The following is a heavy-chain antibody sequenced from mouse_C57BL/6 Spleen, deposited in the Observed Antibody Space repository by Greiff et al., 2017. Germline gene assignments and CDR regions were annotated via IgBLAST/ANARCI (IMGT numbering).Heavy chain of an antibody. Sequence: EVKLMESGGGLVQPGGSMKLSCVASGFTFSNYWMTWVRQSPEKGLEWVAQIRLKSDNYATHYAESVKGRFTISRDESKSSVYLQMNNLRAEDTGIYYCTGDWDVNYAIDYWGQGTSVTVSS. V-gene: IGHV6-3*01. J-gene: IGHJ4*01. CDR3: TGDWDVNYAIDY. CDR1: GFTFSNYW. D-gene: IGHD4-1*01. CDR2: IRLKSDNYAT.